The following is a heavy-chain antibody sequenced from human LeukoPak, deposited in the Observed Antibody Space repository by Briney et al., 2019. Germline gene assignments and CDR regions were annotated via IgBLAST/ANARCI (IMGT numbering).Heavy chain of an antibody. CDR2: IYTSGST. CDR1: GGSISSYY. J-gene: IGHJ3*02. Sequence: SETLSLTCTVSGGSISSYYWSWIRQPAGKGLEWIGRIYTSGSTNYNPSLKSRVTMSVDTSKNQFSLKLSSVTAADTAVYYCAGGIGYCSGGSCYYAFDIWGQGTMVTVSS. V-gene: IGHV4-4*07. CDR3: AGGIGYCSGGSCYYAFDI. D-gene: IGHD2-15*01.